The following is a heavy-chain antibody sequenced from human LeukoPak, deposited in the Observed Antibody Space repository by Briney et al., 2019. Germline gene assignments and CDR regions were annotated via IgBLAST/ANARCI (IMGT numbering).Heavy chain of an antibody. CDR3: ATGIAAAGIYDY. V-gene: IGHV3-23*01. CDR1: GFTFSSYA. Sequence: GGSLRLSCAASGFTFSSYAMSWVRQAPGKGLEWVSAISGSGGSTYYADSVKGRFTISRDNSKNTLYLQMNSLRAEDTAVYYCATGIAAAGIYDYWGQGTLVTVSS. CDR2: ISGSGGST. J-gene: IGHJ4*02. D-gene: IGHD6-13*01.